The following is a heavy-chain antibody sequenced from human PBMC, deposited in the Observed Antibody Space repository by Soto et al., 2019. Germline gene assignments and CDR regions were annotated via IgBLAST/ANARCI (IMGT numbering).Heavy chain of an antibody. CDR2: ISGSGGST. V-gene: IGHV3-23*01. D-gene: IGHD3-10*01. J-gene: IGHJ3*02. Sequence: PVGSLRLSCAASGFTFSSYAMSWVRQAPGKGLEWVSAISGSGGSTYYADSVKGRFTISRDNSKNTLYLQMNSLRAEDTAVYYCASAGGLMVRGVIITINAFDIWGQGTMVTVSS. CDR3: ASAGGLMVRGVIITINAFDI. CDR1: GFTFSSYA.